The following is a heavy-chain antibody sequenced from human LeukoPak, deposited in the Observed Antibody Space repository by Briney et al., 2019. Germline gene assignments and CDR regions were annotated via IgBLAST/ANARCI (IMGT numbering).Heavy chain of an antibody. D-gene: IGHD3-10*01. CDR3: ARVSHYDYFDY. Sequence: ASVKVSCTGAGYTFTSCGISWVRQAQGQGLGWMGWISAYNGNRNYAKKLQGRVTMTIDTSTSTAYMELRSLRSDDTAVYYCARVSHYDYFDYWGQGTRVSVSS. V-gene: IGHV1-18*01. J-gene: IGHJ4*02. CDR2: ISAYNGNR. CDR1: GYTFTSCG.